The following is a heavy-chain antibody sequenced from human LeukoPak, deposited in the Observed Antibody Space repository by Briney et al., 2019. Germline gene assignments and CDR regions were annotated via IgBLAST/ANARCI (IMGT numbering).Heavy chain of an antibody. CDR3: VSTYYYDSGGSPDY. J-gene: IGHJ4*02. CDR1: GYTFTSHA. CDR2: IIPIFGTA. D-gene: IGHD3-22*01. Sequence: SVKVSCKASGYTFTSHAITWVRQAPGEGLEWMGRIIPIFGTANYAQKFQGRVTITADKSTSTTYLELSSLRSEDTAMYYCVSTYYYDSGGSPDYWGQGTLVIVSS. V-gene: IGHV1-69*06.